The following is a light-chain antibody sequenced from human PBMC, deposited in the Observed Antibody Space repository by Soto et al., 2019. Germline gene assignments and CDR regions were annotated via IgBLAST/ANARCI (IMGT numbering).Light chain of an antibody. J-gene: IGKJ2*01. Sequence: EIVLTQPPGPLSLSPGGRATLSCRASQSVSSSYLAWYQQKPGQAPRLPINGASCRATGIPDRFSGSGSGTDFPLTISRLDAEEFEVYCWQQYGSSSYTFGQGTKLEIK. V-gene: IGKV3-20*01. CDR3: QQYGSSSYT. CDR2: GAS. CDR1: QSVSSSY.